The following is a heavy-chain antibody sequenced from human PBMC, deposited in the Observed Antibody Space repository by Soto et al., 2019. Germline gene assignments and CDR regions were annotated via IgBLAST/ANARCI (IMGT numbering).Heavy chain of an antibody. Sequence: QVQLQESGPGLVKPSQTLSLTCTVSGGSISSGDYYWSWIRQPPGKGLEWIGYIYHSGSTYYNPSLQSRVTSPVDTSKNQFSLKLSSVTAAATAVYYCARERPDGARLDPWGQGTLVTVSS. CDR2: IYHSGST. D-gene: IGHD6-6*01. J-gene: IGHJ5*02. CDR1: GGSISSGDYY. V-gene: IGHV4-30-4*01. CDR3: ARERPDGARLDP.